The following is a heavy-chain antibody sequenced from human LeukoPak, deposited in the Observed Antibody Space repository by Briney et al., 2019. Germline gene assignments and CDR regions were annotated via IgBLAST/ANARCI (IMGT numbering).Heavy chain of an antibody. Sequence: PGGSLRLSCAASGFTFSSYSMNWVRQAPGKGLEWVSSISSSSSYIYYTDSLKGRFTISRDNARNSLYLQMNSLRAEDTAVYYCARGYPVTSGYYYYMDVWGKGTTVTVSS. CDR3: ARGYPVTSGYYYYMDV. J-gene: IGHJ6*03. CDR2: ISSSSSYI. D-gene: IGHD4-17*01. CDR1: GFTFSSYS. V-gene: IGHV3-21*01.